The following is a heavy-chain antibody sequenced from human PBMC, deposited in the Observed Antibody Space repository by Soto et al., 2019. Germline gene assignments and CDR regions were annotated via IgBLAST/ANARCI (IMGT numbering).Heavy chain of an antibody. CDR1: GFTFSNYW. CDR3: ARPLGWRDAFNI. Sequence: GGSLRLSCAASGFTFSNYWMSWVRQVPGKGLEWVANINQNGGDKYYVDSVKGRFTISRDNAKNSLYLQMNSLRAEDTAVYYCARPLGWRDAFNIWGQGTMVTVSS. J-gene: IGHJ3*02. CDR2: INQNGGDK. D-gene: IGHD6-19*01. V-gene: IGHV3-7*01.